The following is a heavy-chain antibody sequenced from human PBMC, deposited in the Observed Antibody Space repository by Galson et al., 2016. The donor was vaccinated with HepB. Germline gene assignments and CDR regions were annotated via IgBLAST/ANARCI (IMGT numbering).Heavy chain of an antibody. Sequence: SETLSLTCSLSGGSIGRFSWAWIRQTPTKGLEWIGSVRYTGSASYSPSLRGRVTISLVPSKGQFSLTLTSLTADDTAVYFCARESSPSSLQFSSGLICDAWFDPWGQGILVTVSS. J-gene: IGHJ5*02. CDR1: GGSIGRFS. CDR3: ARESSPSSLQFSSGLICDAWFDP. D-gene: IGHD5-24*01. V-gene: IGHV4-59*12. CDR2: VRYTGSA.